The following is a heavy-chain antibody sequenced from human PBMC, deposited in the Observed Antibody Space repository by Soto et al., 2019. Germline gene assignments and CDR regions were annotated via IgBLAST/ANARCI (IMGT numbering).Heavy chain of an antibody. V-gene: IGHV4-31*03. J-gene: IGHJ4*02. D-gene: IGHD1-26*01. CDR1: GGSISSGGYY. CDR2: IYYSGST. CDR3: AGDLLSGIVVAPGY. Sequence: PSVTLSLTCTVSGGSISSGGYYWSSIRQHPGKGLEWIGYIYYSGSTYYNPSLKSRVTISVDTSKNQFSLKLSSVTASDPAVYFCAGDLLSGIVVAPGYWGQGTLVTVPQ.